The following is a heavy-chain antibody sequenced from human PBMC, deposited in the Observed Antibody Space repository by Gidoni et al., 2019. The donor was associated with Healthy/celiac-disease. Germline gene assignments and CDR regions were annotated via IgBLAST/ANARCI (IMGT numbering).Heavy chain of an antibody. CDR3: AKVFPPYDFIDY. D-gene: IGHD3-3*01. CDR2: ISGSGGST. J-gene: IGHJ4*02. V-gene: IGHV3-23*01. CDR1: GFPFSSYA. Sequence: EVQLLESGGVLVQPGGSLSLSCAASGFPFSSYAMSWVRQAPGKGLEWGSAISGSGGSTYYADSVKGRFTISRENSKNTLYLQMNSLRAEDTAVYYCAKVFPPYDFIDYWGQGTLVTVSS.